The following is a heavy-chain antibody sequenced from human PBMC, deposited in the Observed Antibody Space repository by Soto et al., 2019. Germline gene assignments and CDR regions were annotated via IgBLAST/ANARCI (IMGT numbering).Heavy chain of an antibody. CDR1: GGSISSYY. D-gene: IGHD2-2*01. J-gene: IGHJ6*03. V-gene: IGHV4-59*01. CDR2: IYYSGST. CDR3: ARDRPAATTIKCYYYYMDV. Sequence: SETLSLTCTVSGGSISSYYWSWIRQPPGKGLEWIGYIYYSGSTNYNPSLKSRFTISVDTSKNQFSLERSSVTAADTDVYYCARDRPAATTIKCYYYYMDVRGKGTTVTVSS.